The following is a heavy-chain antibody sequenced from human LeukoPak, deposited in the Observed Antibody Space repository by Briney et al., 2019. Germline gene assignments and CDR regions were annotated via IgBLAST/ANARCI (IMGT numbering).Heavy chain of an antibody. D-gene: IGHD6-6*01. CDR3: ARGGAARLHFQN. CDR2: IYHSGST. V-gene: IGHV4-4*02. J-gene: IGHJ1*01. Sequence: PSETLSLTCAVSGGSISSSNWWSWVRQPPGKGLEWIGEIYHSGSTNYNPSLKSRVTISVDTSKNQFSLSLNSVTAADTAVYYCARGGAARLHFQNWGQGTLVTVSS. CDR1: GGSISSSNW.